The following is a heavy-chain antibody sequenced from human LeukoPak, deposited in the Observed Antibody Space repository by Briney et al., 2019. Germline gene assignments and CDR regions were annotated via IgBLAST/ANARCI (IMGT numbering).Heavy chain of an antibody. CDR1: GFTFSSDS. CDR2: ISSSSSYI. D-gene: IGHD3-3*01. J-gene: IGHJ4*02. CDR3: ASDYDFWSGYHGY. V-gene: IGHV3-21*01. Sequence: GGSLRLSCAASGFTFSSDSMNWVRQAPGKGREWVSSISSSSSYIYYAHSVKGRFTISRDNAKNSLYLQMNSLRAEDTAVYYCASDYDFWSGYHGYWGQGTLVTVSS.